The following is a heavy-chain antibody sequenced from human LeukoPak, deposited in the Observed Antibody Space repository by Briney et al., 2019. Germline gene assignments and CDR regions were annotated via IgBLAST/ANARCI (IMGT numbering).Heavy chain of an antibody. V-gene: IGHV3-7*03. Sequence: GGSLRLSCTDSGFTFGSYWMTWVRQAPGKGLEWVANIKQDGTEKYYVDSVKGRFTISRDNSKNTLYLQMNSLRAEDTAVYYCAKGEWSAAAPDYWGQGTLVTVSS. CDR3: AKGEWSAAAPDY. CDR1: GFTFGSYW. J-gene: IGHJ4*02. D-gene: IGHD2-2*01. CDR2: IKQDGTEK.